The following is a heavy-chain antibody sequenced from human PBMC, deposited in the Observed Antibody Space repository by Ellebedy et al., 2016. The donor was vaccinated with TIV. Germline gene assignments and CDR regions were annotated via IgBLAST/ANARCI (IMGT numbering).Heavy chain of an antibody. D-gene: IGHD6-6*01. V-gene: IGHV4-39*07. J-gene: IGHJ4*02. CDR1: GGSISGLSHY. CDR2: IYYTGST. Sequence: MPSETLSLTCTLSGGSISGLSHYWGWIRQTPGQGLEWIGAIYYTGSTYYNPSLKSRITISIDTSKNQFSLNLSSVTAADTAVYYCARDSTSVSRFGYWGPGTLVTVSS. CDR3: ARDSTSVSRFGY.